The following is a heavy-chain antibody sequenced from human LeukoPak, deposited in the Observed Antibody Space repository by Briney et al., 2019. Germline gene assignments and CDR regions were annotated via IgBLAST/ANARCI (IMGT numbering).Heavy chain of an antibody. CDR2: IIPILGIA. D-gene: IGHD3-3*01. CDR3: ARVQYDFWSGYYYYYGMDV. J-gene: IGHJ6*02. V-gene: IGHV1-69*04. Sequence: RASVKVSFKASGGTFSSYAISWVRQAPGQGLEWMGRIIPILGIANYAQKFQGRVTITADKSTSTAYMELSSLRSEDTAVYYCARVQYDFWSGYYYYYGMDVWGQGTTVTVSS. CDR1: GGTFSSYA.